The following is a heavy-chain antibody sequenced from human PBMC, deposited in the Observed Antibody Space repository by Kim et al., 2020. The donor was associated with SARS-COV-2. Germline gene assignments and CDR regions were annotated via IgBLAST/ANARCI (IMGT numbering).Heavy chain of an antibody. CDR1: GISFSIHY. V-gene: IGHV3-66*02. D-gene: IGHD3-22*01. CDR3: ARAQKDYDSSGLGY. Sequence: GGSLRLPCAASGISFSIHYMSWVRQAPGKGLEWVVAFYSDGRTKYIESVKGRFTISRDNSKNTVYLQMNSLGTDDTAMYYCARAQKDYDSSGLGYWGQGTLVIVSS. J-gene: IGHJ4*02. CDR2: FYSDGRT.